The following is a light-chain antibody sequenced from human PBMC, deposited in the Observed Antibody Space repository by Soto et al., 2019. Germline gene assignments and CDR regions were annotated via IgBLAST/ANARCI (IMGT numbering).Light chain of an antibody. CDR1: ASDVGAYDY. V-gene: IGLV2-14*01. J-gene: IGLJ1*01. Sequence: QSALTQPASVSGSPGQSITISCTGTASDVGAYDYVSWYQHHPGKPPKLLIFEVRDRPSGVSNRFSGSKSGNTASLTISGLQPEDEADYFCSSSTSSSTLVFGTVTTLTVL. CDR3: SSSTSSSTLV. CDR2: EVR.